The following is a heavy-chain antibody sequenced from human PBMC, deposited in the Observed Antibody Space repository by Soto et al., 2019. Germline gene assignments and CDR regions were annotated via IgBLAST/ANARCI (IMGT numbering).Heavy chain of an antibody. J-gene: IGHJ4*02. V-gene: IGHV3-49*04. Sequence: GGSLRLSCTASGFTSNDYTLSWVRQAPGKGLEWVGFIRSKAYGGTTEYAASVKGRFTISRDDSKSIAYLQMNSLKTEDTAVYYCTAGKLYPSLDFDYWGQGTLVTVSS. CDR3: TAGKLYPSLDFDY. CDR1: GFTSNDYT. D-gene: IGHD2-8*01. CDR2: IRSKAYGGTT.